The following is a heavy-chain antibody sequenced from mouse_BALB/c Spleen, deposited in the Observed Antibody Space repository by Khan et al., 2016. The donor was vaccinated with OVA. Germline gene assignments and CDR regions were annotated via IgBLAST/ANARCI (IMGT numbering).Heavy chain of an antibody. Sequence: QVQLKQSGPGLVAPSQTLSITCTVSGFSLSSYGVHWVRQPPGKGLEWLGVIWAGGSTNHNSALMSRLSISKDNYKSQVFLKMNSLQTDDTSMYYCARAFYYGAWFAYWGQWTLVTVSA. V-gene: IGHV2-9*02. CDR2: IWAGGST. CDR1: GFSLSSYG. D-gene: IGHD1-1*01. J-gene: IGHJ3*01. CDR3: ARAFYYGAWFAY.